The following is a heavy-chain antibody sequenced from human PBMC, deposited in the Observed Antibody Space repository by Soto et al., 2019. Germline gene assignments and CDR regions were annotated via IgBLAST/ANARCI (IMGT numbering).Heavy chain of an antibody. Sequence: QVQLVQSGAEVKKPGSSVKVSCKASGGTFSSYAISWVRQAPGQGLEWMGGIIPIFGTANYAQKFQGRVTITADKSTSTAYMELSSMRSEDTAVYYCARYKGRLLLGGLSSKQGGDVWGQGTTVTVSS. V-gene: IGHV1-69*06. CDR2: IIPIFGTA. J-gene: IGHJ6*02. CDR1: GGTFSSYA. CDR3: ARYKGRLLLGGLSSKQGGDV. D-gene: IGHD3-16*02.